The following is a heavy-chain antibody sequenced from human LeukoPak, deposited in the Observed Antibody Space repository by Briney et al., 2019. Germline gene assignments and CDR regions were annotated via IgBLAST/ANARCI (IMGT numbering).Heavy chain of an antibody. CDR3: ARRAAAGGSWFDP. D-gene: IGHD6-13*01. CDR2: ISSSGSTI. CDR1: GFTFSDYY. Sequence: PGGSLRLSCAASGFTFSDYYMSWIRQAPGKGLEWASYISSSGSTIYYADSVKGRFTISRDNAKTSPYLQMNSLRAEDTAVYYCARRAAAGGSWFDPWGQGTLVTVSS. V-gene: IGHV3-11*01. J-gene: IGHJ5*02.